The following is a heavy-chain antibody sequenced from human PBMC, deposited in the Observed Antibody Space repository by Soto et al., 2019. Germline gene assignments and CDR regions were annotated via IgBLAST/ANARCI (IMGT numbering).Heavy chain of an antibody. CDR2: ISNNGRS. J-gene: IGHJ4*02. CDR1: GGIISSSSYS. V-gene: IGHV4-39*01. D-gene: IGHD5-18*01. Sequence: QLQLQESGPGLVEPSETLSLTCSVSGGIISSSSYSWGWIRQPPGKGQEWIGSISNNGRSYYNLSINSRVSIYLDSSKNQFSLRLSSVTAADTAIYYCVTNSYGPQLVDYWGQGTLVTVS. CDR3: VTNSYGPQLVDY.